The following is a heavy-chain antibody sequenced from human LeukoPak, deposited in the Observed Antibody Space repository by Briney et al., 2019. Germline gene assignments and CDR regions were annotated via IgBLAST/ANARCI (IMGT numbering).Heavy chain of an antibody. CDR3: ASNCGGDCY. Sequence: PGGSLRLSCAASGFTFSGYSLHWVRQAPGKGLEWVAFISYDGSNKYYGDSVKGRFTISRDNSKNTLYLQMNSLRVEDTAMYYWASNCGGDCYWGKGTTVIVSS. V-gene: IGHV3-30-3*01. D-gene: IGHD2-21*01. CDR2: ISYDGSNK. J-gene: IGHJ6*04. CDR1: GFTFSGYS.